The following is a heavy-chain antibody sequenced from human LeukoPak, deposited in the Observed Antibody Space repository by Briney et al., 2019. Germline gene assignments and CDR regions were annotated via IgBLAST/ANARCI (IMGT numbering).Heavy chain of an antibody. CDR1: GYTFTGYY. J-gene: IGHJ4*02. D-gene: IGHD3-22*01. CDR3: AIERSTYYYDSSGSSISD. Sequence: ASVKVSCKASGYTFTGYYMHWVRQAPGQGLEWMGWINPNSGGTNYAQKFQGRVIMTRDTSISTAYMELSRLRSDDTAVYYCAIERSTYYYDSSGSSISDWGQGTLVTVSS. V-gene: IGHV1-2*02. CDR2: INPNSGGT.